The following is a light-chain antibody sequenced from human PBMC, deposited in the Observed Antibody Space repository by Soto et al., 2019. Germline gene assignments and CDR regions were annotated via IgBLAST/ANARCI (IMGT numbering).Light chain of an antibody. Sequence: EIVLTQSPGTLSLSPGERATLSCRASQSVIRSYLAWYQQKPGQAPRPIIYGASSRATGIPDRFSGSGSGTDFTLTISRLEPEDFAVYYCHQYGSSPRTFGGGTKVEIK. V-gene: IGKV3-20*01. CDR2: GAS. J-gene: IGKJ4*01. CDR1: QSVIRSY. CDR3: HQYGSSPRT.